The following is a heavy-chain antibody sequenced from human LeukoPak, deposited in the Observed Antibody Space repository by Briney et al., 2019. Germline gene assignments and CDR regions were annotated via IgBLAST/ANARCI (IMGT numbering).Heavy chain of an antibody. CDR3: ARGLMVGLRLGELSSLGY. V-gene: IGHV1-69*06. Sequence: SVKVSCKVSGYTLTELSMHWVRQAPGKGLEWMGGIIPIFGRANYAQKFQGRVTITADKSTSKAYMELSRLRYEDTAVYYCARGLMVGLRLGELSSLGYWGQGTLVTVSS. CDR1: GYTLTELS. D-gene: IGHD3-16*02. CDR2: IIPIFGRA. J-gene: IGHJ4*02.